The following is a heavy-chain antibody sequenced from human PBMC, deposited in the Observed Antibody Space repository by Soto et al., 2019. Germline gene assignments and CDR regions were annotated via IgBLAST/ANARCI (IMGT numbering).Heavy chain of an antibody. CDR1: GYTFTSYA. D-gene: IGHD2-2*01. V-gene: IGHV1-3*01. CDR2: INAGNGNT. Sequence: QVQLVQSGAEVKKPGASVKVSCKASGYTFTSYAMHWVRQAPGQRLEWMGWINAGNGNTKYSQKFQGRVTITRDTSASIAYMELSSLRSEDTAVYYWARDGCSESWYPLPTGCWFDPWGQGTLVTVSS. CDR3: ARDGCSESWYPLPTGCWFDP. J-gene: IGHJ5*02.